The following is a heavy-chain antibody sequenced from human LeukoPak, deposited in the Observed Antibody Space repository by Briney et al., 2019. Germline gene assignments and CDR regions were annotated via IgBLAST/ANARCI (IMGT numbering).Heavy chain of an antibody. D-gene: IGHD2-2*01. V-gene: IGHV5-51*01. J-gene: IGHJ5*02. CDR3: ARRPASVGGGFDP. CDR2: IYPGDSDT. Sequence: KPGESLKISCKASGYTFTNYWIGWVRQMPGKGLEWIGTIYPGDSDTRYSPSFHGQVTISADKSISTAYLQWSSLRASDTGIYYCARRPASVGGGFDPWGQGTLVTVSS. CDR1: GYTFTNYW.